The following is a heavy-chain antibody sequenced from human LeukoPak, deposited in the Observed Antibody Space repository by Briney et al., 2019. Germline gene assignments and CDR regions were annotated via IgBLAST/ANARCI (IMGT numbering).Heavy chain of an antibody. CDR1: GYRFTSYG. CDR3: ARDFPLLAVAGSPDS. V-gene: IGHV1-18*04. Sequence: ASVKVSCKTSGYRFTSYGITWVRQAPGQGLEWMGWIGGYKGHTNYAPKFQGRVTLTTDTTTNTVYMELRSLISDDTAVYYCARDFPLLAVAGSPDSWGQGTLVIVSS. CDR2: IGGYKGHT. J-gene: IGHJ4*02. D-gene: IGHD6-19*01.